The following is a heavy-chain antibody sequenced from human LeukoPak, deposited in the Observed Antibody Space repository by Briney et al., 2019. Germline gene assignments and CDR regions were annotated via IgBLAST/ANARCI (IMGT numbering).Heavy chain of an antibody. Sequence: SETLSLTWASSGVSVSSNSATWNWIRQWPSSGVEWLGRTYYRSKWYKYYAVSVKGRIPINPDTSKNQFSLQLNSVTPEDTAVYYCARGPFYFQHWGQGTLVTVSS. CDR2: TYYRSKWYK. CDR1: GVSVSSNSAT. V-gene: IGHV6-1*01. CDR3: ARGPFYFQH. J-gene: IGHJ1*01.